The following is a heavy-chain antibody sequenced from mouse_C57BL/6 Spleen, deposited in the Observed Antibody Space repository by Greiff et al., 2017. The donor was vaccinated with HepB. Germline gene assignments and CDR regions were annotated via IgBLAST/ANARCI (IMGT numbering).Heavy chain of an antibody. D-gene: IGHD2-4*01. J-gene: IGHJ1*03. CDR3: ARERDYDGYFDV. CDR1: GFSFTSYG. V-gene: IGHV2-2*01. Sequence: QVQLQQSGPGLVQPSQSLSITCTVSGFSFTSYGVHWVRQSPGKGLEWLGVIWSGGSTDYNAAFISRLSISKDNSKSQVFFKMNSLQADDTAIYCGARERDYDGYFDVWGTGTTVTVSS. CDR2: IWSGGST.